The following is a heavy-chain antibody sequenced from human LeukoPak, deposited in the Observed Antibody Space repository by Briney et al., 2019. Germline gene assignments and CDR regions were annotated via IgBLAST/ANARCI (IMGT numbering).Heavy chain of an antibody. D-gene: IGHD6-6*01. CDR3: ARGIHRRPGY. J-gene: IGHJ4*02. CDR2: INHSGST. V-gene: IGHV4-34*01. Sequence: SETLSLTCAVYGVSFRGYYWSWIRQPPGKGLEWIGEINHSGSTNYNPPLKSRVTISVDTSKNQFSLKLSSVTAADTAVYCCARGIHRRPGYWGQGTLVTVSS. CDR1: GVSFRGYY.